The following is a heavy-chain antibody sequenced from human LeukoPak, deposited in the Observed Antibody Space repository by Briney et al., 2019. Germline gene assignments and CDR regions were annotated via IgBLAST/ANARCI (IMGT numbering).Heavy chain of an antibody. J-gene: IGHJ4*02. CDR3: AKGEMATSN. Sequence: GGSLRLSCAASGFTFSSYAMHWVRQAPGKGLEWVAVISYDGSNKYYADSVKGRFTISRDNSKNTLYLQMNSLRAEDSAIYYCAKGEMATSNWGQGTLVTVSS. CDR1: GFTFSSYA. V-gene: IGHV3-30-3*01. D-gene: IGHD5-24*01. CDR2: ISYDGSNK.